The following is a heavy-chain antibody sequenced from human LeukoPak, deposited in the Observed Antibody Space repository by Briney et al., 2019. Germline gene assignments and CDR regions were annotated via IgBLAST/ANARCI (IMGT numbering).Heavy chain of an antibody. J-gene: IGHJ4*02. CDR2: IWYDGSIQ. D-gene: IGHD6-6*01. CDR3: ARVGPARGFDY. V-gene: IGHV3-33*01. Sequence: GGSLRLSCAASGFTFSSYGMHWVRQAPGKGLEWVAAIWYDGSIQYYADSVKGRFTISRDNSKNTLYLQMDSLRAEDTAVYYCARVGPARGFDYWGQGTLVTVSS. CDR1: GFTFSSYG.